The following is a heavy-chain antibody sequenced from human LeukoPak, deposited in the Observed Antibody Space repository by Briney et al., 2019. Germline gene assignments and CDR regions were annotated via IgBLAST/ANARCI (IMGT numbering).Heavy chain of an antibody. Sequence: SGPTLVNPTQTLTLTCTFSGFSLSTSGVGVGWIRQPPGKALEWLALIYWNDDKRYSPSLKSRLTITKDTSKNQVVLTMTNMDPVDTATYYCAHSNYDFWSGPQCYFDYWGQGTLVTVSS. CDR2: IYWNDDK. D-gene: IGHD3-3*01. CDR1: GFSLSTSGVG. CDR3: AHSNYDFWSGPQCYFDY. J-gene: IGHJ4*02. V-gene: IGHV2-5*01.